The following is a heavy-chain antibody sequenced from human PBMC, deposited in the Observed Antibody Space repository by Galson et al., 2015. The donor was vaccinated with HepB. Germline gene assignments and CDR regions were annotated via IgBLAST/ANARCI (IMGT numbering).Heavy chain of an antibody. CDR1: GGTFSSYT. D-gene: IGHD2-15*01. V-gene: IGHV1-69*04. J-gene: IGHJ5*02. CDR2: IIPILGIA. CDR3: ARDRGAIVVVAASNWFDP. Sequence: SVKVSCKASGGTFSSYTISWVRQAPGQGLEWMGKIIPILGIANYAQKFQGRVTITADKSTSTAYMELSSLRSEDTAVYYCARDRGAIVVVAASNWFDPWGQGTLVTVSS.